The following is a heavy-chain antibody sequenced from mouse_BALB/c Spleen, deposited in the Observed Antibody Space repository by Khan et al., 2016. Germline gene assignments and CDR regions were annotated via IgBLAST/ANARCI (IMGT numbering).Heavy chain of an antibody. CDR3: ASSALTFFDY. CDR1: GYSITSDYA. CDR2: ISYSGST. D-gene: IGHD4-1*01. V-gene: IGHV3-2*02. Sequence: EVQLQESGPGLVKPSQSLSLTCTVTGYSITSDYAWNWIRQFPGNKLEWMGYISYSGSTSYNPSLKSRISITRDTSKNQFFLQLNSVTTEDTATYYCASSALTFFDYWGQGTTLTVSS. J-gene: IGHJ2*01.